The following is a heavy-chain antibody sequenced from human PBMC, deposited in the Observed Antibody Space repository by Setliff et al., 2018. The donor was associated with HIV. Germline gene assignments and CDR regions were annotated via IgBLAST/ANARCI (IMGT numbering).Heavy chain of an antibody. CDR1: GGSISSGSYY. V-gene: IGHV4-39*01. D-gene: IGHD3-22*01. CDR2: IYYSGST. J-gene: IGHJ4*02. Sequence: PSETLSLTCTVSGGSISSGSYYWGWIRQPPGKGLEWIGSIYYSGSTYYNPSLQSRVTISVDTPKNLFSLRLSSVTASDTAVYYCARQAIFGYYDSSGYLDYWGQGTLVTVSS. CDR3: ARQAIFGYYDSSGYLDY.